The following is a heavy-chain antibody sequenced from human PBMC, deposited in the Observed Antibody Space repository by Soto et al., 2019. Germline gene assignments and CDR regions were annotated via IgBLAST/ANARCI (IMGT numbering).Heavy chain of an antibody. D-gene: IGHD2-15*01. CDR3: ARGYCSGGSCGLFDY. CDR1: GDSSISNTYY. J-gene: IGHJ4*02. CDR2: IYYSGST. Sequence: LETLSLTCTVSGDSSISNTYYWGWIRQPPGKGLEWIGYIYYSGSTNYNPSLKSRVTISVDTSKNQFSLKLSSVTAADTAVYYCARGYCSGGSCGLFDYWGQGTLVTVSS. V-gene: IGHV4-61*05.